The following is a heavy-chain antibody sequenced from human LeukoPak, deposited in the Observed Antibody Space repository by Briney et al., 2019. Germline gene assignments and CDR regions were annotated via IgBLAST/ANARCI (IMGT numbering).Heavy chain of an antibody. CDR3: ARHPTWGGSLYYFDY. D-gene: IGHD1-26*01. V-gene: IGHV4-59*08. CDR1: GGSISSYY. CDR2: IYYSGST. J-gene: IGHJ4*02. Sequence: PSETLSLTCTVSGGSISSYYWSWIRQPPGKGLEWMGYIYYSGSTNYNPSLKSRVTISVDTSKNQFSLKLSSVTAADTAVYYCARHPTWGGSLYYFDYWGQGTLVTVSS.